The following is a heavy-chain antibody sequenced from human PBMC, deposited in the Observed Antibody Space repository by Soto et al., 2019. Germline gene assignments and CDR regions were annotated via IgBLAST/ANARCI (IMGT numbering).Heavy chain of an antibody. J-gene: IGHJ6*02. D-gene: IGHD3-22*01. V-gene: IGHV1-69*06. Sequence: SVKVSCKASGGTFSSYAISWVRQAPGQGPEWMGGIIPIFGTANYAQKFQGRVTITADKSTSTAYMELSSLRSEDTAVYYCARGRYYDSSGYYYLLYYYGMDVWGQGTTVTVSS. CDR3: ARGRYYDSSGYYYLLYYYGMDV. CDR2: IIPIFGTA. CDR1: GGTFSSYA.